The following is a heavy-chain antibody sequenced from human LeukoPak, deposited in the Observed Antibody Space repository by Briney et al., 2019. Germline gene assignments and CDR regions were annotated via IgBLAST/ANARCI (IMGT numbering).Heavy chain of an antibody. CDR3: AKAQAYGDSGAGLFDY. J-gene: IGHJ4*02. Sequence: GGSLRLSCESSGFTFSTYGIHWVRQAPGKGLEWVAFIRYDGSDKYYADSVKGRFTISRDNSKNTLYLQMNSLRAEDTAIYYCAKAQAYGDSGAGLFDYWGQGTLVTVSS. CDR1: GFTFSTYG. D-gene: IGHD4-17*01. V-gene: IGHV3-30*02. CDR2: IRYDGSDK.